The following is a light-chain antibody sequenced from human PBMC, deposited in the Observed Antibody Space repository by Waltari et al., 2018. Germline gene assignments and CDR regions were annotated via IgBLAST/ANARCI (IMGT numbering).Light chain of an antibody. Sequence: QSALTQPASVSGSPGQSITISCTGTRRDVGGYNYVTWYQQHPGKAPKLMIFDVSKRPSGVSNRFSGAKSGNTASLTISGLQAEDEAEYHCSSYTSTNTWVFGGGTKLTVL. CDR3: SSYTSTNTWV. CDR1: RRDVGGYNY. V-gene: IGLV2-14*03. J-gene: IGLJ3*02. CDR2: DVS.